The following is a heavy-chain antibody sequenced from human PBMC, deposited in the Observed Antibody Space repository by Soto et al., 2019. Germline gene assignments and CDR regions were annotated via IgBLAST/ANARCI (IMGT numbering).Heavy chain of an antibody. D-gene: IGHD6-13*01. J-gene: IGHJ4*02. V-gene: IGHV1-69*12. CDR3: ARVIMNSSSWNPSYFDC. Sequence: QVQLVQSGAEVKKPGSSVKVSCKASGGTFSSYAISWVRQAPGQGLEWMGGIIPIFGTANYAQKFPGRVTITAGESTSTAYMELSSLRSEVTGVYYCARVIMNSSSWNPSYFDCWGQGTLVTVSS. CDR1: GGTFSSYA. CDR2: IIPIFGTA.